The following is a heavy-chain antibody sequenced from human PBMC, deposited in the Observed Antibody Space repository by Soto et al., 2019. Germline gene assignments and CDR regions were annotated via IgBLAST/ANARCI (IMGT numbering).Heavy chain of an antibody. CDR3: ARGYGSSPNMELRFGMDV. CDR2: IDPNSGAT. J-gene: IGHJ6*02. CDR1: GYILTGYS. V-gene: IGHV1-2*02. D-gene: IGHD5-18*01. Sequence: QVYLVQSGAEVRRPGASVKVSCTAFGYILTGYSLHWVRQAPGQGLEWMGWIDPNSGATNSAERFHGRVSTTRDTSISAAYLEVSSLRSDDTAVYYCARGYGSSPNMELRFGMDVWGQGTTISVSS.